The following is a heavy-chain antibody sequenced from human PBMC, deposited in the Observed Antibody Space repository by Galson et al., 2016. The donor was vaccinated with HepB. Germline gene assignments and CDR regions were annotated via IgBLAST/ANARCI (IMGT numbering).Heavy chain of an antibody. J-gene: IGHJ4*02. V-gene: IGHV4-61*02. D-gene: IGHD3-22*01. CDR1: GDSISSGNYY. CDR2: IYTGGST. Sequence: TLSLTCTVSGDSISSGNYYWTWIRQPVGKGLEWIGRIYTGGSTNYNPFLESRVTISEDTSRNQFSLKLTSMTAADTAVYYCARGTIVVDWGQGILVTVSS. CDR3: ARGTIVVD.